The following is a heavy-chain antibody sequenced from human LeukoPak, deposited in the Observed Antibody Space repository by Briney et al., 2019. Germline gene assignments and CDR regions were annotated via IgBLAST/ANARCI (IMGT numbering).Heavy chain of an antibody. J-gene: IGHJ4*02. CDR3: ARDPDGYSSGWYYFDY. CDR1: GDSVSSSSAA. Sequence: SQTLSLTCAISGDSVSSSSAAWNWIRQSPSRGLEWLGRTYYRSKWYNDYAVSVKSRITINPDTSKNQFSLQLNSVTPEDTAVYYCARDPDGYSSGWYYFDYWGQGTLVTVSS. CDR2: TYYRSKWYN. D-gene: IGHD6-19*01. V-gene: IGHV6-1*01.